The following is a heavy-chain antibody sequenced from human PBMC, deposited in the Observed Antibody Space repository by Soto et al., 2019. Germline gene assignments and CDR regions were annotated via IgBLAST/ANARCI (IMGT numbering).Heavy chain of an antibody. D-gene: IGHD3-22*01. CDR3: ARVSYYYDSSGYAPNWFDP. CDR1: GGTFSSYA. Sequence: VASVKVSCKASGGTFSSYATSWVRQAPGQGLEWMGGIIPIFGTANYAQKFKGRVTITADESTSTAYMELSSLRSEDTAVYYCARVSYYYDSSGYAPNWFDPWGQGTLVTVSS. J-gene: IGHJ5*02. V-gene: IGHV1-69*13. CDR2: IIPIFGTA.